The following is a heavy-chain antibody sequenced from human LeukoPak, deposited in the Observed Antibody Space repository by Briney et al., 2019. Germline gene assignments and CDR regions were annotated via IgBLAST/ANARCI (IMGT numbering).Heavy chain of an antibody. D-gene: IGHD1-26*01. V-gene: IGHV3-64D*09. CDR3: ARERRNGKYYFDY. CDR2: ININGGRT. J-gene: IGHJ4*02. Sequence: GGSLRLSCSVSGFTFSSYTMHWVRQAPGKGLEYVSSININGGRTYYADSVKGRFAISRDNSKNMLYLQMSSLRAEDTAVYYCARERRNGKYYFDYWGQGTLVTVSS. CDR1: GFTFSSYT.